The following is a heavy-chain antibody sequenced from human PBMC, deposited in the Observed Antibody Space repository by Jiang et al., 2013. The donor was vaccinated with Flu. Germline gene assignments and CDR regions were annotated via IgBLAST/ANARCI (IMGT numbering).Heavy chain of an antibody. CDR3: ARRAGSYSGYDP. CDR2: IYPADSNT. V-gene: IGHV5-51*01. Sequence: AEVKKPGESLKISCKASGYSFSSYWIGWVRQMPGKGLEWMGIIYPADSNTKYSPSFEGQVAISADKSINTAYLQWSSLKASDSAMYYCARRAGSYSGYDPWGQGTLVTVSS. CDR1: GYSFSSYW. D-gene: IGHD5-12*01. J-gene: IGHJ5*02.